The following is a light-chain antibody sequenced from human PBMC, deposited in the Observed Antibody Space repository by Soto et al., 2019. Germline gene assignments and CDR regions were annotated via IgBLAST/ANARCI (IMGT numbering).Light chain of an antibody. CDR2: AAS. Sequence: EIQMTQSPSSLSASVGDRVTITCRASQSISSYLNWYQQKPGKAPKLLIYAASSLQSGVPSRFSGSGSGTDFTLTISSLQPEDFATYYCQQSSTWTFGQGTKVEIK. V-gene: IGKV1-39*01. CDR1: QSISSY. CDR3: QQSSTWT. J-gene: IGKJ1*01.